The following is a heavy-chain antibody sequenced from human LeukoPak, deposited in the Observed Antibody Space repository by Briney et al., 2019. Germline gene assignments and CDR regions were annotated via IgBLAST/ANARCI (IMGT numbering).Heavy chain of an antibody. Sequence: HPGGSLRLSCAASGFTFSSYAMSWVRQAPGKGLEWVSAISGSGGSTYYADSVKGRFTISRDNSKNTLYLQMNSLSAEDTAVYYCAKGTAMVRGYYFDYWGQGTLVTVSS. CDR1: GFTFSSYA. V-gene: IGHV3-23*01. CDR3: AKGTAMVRGYYFDY. J-gene: IGHJ4*02. CDR2: ISGSGGST. D-gene: IGHD5-18*01.